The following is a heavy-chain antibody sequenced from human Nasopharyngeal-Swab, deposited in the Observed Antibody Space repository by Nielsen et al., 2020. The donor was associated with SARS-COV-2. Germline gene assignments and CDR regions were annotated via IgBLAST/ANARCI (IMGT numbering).Heavy chain of an antibody. Sequence: ASVKVSCTASGYIFITYAIHWVRQAPGQRLEWMGWINNRDVQTEYSQRFQGRVTITRDTSASTVYMELSSLRSEDTAVYYCARDSGRDWCGQDYWGQGTLVTVSS. CDR1: GYIFITYA. D-gene: IGHD3/OR15-3a*01. J-gene: IGHJ4*02. V-gene: IGHV1-3*04. CDR2: INNRDVQT. CDR3: ARDSGRDWCGQDY.